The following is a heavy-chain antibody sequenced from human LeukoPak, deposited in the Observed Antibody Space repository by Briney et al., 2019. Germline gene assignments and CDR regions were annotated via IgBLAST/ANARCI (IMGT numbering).Heavy chain of an antibody. CDR3: ARPRGYCSGGGCSYSDY. D-gene: IGHD2-15*01. CDR1: RYTVPSYD. V-gene: IGHV1-8*01. J-gene: IGHJ4*02. CDR2: MNPNSENT. Sequence: SVRVSCKASRYTVPSYDINWVRPATGQGLEWMGWMNPNSENTGYAQKFQGRVTMTRNTSISTAYMELSSLRSEDTAVYYCARPRGYCSGGGCSYSDYWGQGTLITVSS.